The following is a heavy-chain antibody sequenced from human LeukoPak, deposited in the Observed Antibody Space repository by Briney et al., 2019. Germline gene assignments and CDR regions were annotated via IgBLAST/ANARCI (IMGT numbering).Heavy chain of an antibody. V-gene: IGHV1-3*01. Sequence: GASVTVSCKASGYTFTSYAMHWVRQAPGQRVEGMGWINAGNGNTKYSQKFQGRVTITRDTSASTAYMELSSLRSEDTAVYYCARGKLRYFDWCDYWGQGTLVTVSS. D-gene: IGHD3-9*01. CDR2: INAGNGNT. J-gene: IGHJ4*02. CDR3: ARGKLRYFDWCDY. CDR1: GYTFTSYA.